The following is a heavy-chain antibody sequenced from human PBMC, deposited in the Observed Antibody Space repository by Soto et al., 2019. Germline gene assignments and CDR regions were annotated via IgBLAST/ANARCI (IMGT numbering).Heavy chain of an antibody. D-gene: IGHD4-17*01. V-gene: IGHV1-2*04. CDR2: INPNSGGT. J-gene: IGHJ4*02. CDR3: ARARLDTTYGDYPDY. Sequence: ASVKVSCKASGYTFTGYYMHWVRQAPGQGLEWMGWINPNSGGTNYAQKFQGWVTMTRDTSISTAYMELSRLRSDDTAVYYCARARLDTTYGDYPDYRGKGNLVTVSS. CDR1: GYTFTGYY.